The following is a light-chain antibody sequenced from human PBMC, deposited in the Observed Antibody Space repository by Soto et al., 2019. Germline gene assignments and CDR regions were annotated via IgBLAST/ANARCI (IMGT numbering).Light chain of an antibody. CDR1: SSDVGGSKV. V-gene: IGLV2-23*01. J-gene: IGLJ3*02. Sequence: QSVLTQPSSVSGSPGQSITISCTGPSSDVGGSKVVSWYQHHPGKAPKLIIYEDTKRPSGVSTRFSGSKSGNTASLTISGLQAEDEADYYCCSYASSATWVFGGGTQLTVL. CDR2: EDT. CDR3: CSYASSATWV.